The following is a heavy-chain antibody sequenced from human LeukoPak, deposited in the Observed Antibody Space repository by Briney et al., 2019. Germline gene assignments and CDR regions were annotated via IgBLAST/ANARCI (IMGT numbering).Heavy chain of an antibody. D-gene: IGHD4-23*01. CDR3: ARETTVVTPGRSDVFDI. CDR1: GGSISSHY. CDR2: IYYSGSP. Sequence: SETLSLTCTVSGGSISSHYWNWIRQPPGKGLEWIGYIYYSGSPNYNPSLKSRVTISVDTSKNQFSLKLSSVTAADTAVYYCARETTVVTPGRSDVFDIWGQGTMVTVSS. V-gene: IGHV4-59*11. J-gene: IGHJ3*02.